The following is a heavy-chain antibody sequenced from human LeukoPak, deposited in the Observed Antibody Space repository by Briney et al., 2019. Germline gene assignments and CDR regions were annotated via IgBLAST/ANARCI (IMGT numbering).Heavy chain of an antibody. CDR1: GYSFTSYW. J-gene: IGHJ4*02. D-gene: IGHD3-22*01. CDR2: IDPSGSYT. CDR3: AVYDSSGYPFDY. V-gene: IGHV5-10-1*01. Sequence: GESLRISCKGSGYSFTSYWISWVRQMPGKGLEWMGRIDPSGSYTNYSPSFQGHVTISADKSISTAYLQWSSLKASDTAMYYCAVYDSSGYPFDYWGQGTLVTVSS.